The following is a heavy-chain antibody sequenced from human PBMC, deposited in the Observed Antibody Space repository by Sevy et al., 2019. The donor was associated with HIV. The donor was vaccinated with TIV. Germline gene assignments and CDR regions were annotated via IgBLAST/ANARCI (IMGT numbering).Heavy chain of an antibody. V-gene: IGHV5-51*01. CDR1: GYSFTSYW. Sequence: GESLKISCKGSGYSFTSYWIDWVRQMPGKGLEWRGIIYPGDSDTRYSPSFQGQVTISADRSISTAYLQWSSLKASDTAMYYCARRLYDSSGYPDYWGQGTLVTVSS. J-gene: IGHJ4*02. CDR2: IYPGDSDT. CDR3: ARRLYDSSGYPDY. D-gene: IGHD3-22*01.